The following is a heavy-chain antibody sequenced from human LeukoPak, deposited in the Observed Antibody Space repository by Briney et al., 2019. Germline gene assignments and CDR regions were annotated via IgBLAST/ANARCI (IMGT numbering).Heavy chain of an antibody. CDR1: GGSFSGYY. V-gene: IGHV4-34*01. D-gene: IGHD3-10*01. Sequence: PSETLSLTCAVYGGSFSGYYWSWIRQPPGKGLEWIGEINHSGSTNYNPSLKSRVTISVDTSKNQFSLKLSSVTAADTAVYYCARQVRYYGSMDVWGKGTTVTISS. J-gene: IGHJ6*04. CDR2: INHSGST. CDR3: ARQVRYYGSMDV.